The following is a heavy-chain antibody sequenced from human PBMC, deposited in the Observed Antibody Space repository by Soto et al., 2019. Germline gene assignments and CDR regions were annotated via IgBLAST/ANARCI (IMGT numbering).Heavy chain of an antibody. CDR3: ARDGGVLVPAAMGYYGMDV. CDR2: IWYDGSNK. D-gene: IGHD2-2*01. Sequence: GSLRLSCAASGFTFSSYGMHWVRQAPGKGLEWVAFIWYDGSNKYYADSVKGRFTISRDNSKNTLYLQMNSLRAEDTAVYYCARDGGVLVPAAMGYYGMDVWGQGTTVTVSS. CDR1: GFTFSSYG. V-gene: IGHV3-30*02. J-gene: IGHJ6*02.